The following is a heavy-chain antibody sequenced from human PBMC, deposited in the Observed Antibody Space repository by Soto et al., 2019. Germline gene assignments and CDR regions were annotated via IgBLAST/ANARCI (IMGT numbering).Heavy chain of an antibody. D-gene: IGHD2-2*01. CDR3: ARDYVPATAVPFDY. Sequence: QVQLVQSGAEVKKPGSSVKVSCKASGGTFSSYTISWVRQAPGQGLEWMGRIIPILGIANYAQKFQGRVTITADKSTSRAYMELSSLRSEDTAVYYCARDYVPATAVPFDYWGQGTLVTVSS. CDR2: IIPILGIA. CDR1: GGTFSSYT. J-gene: IGHJ4*02. V-gene: IGHV1-69*02.